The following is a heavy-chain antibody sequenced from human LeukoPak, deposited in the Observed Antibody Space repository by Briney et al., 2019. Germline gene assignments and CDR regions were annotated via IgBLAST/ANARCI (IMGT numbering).Heavy chain of an antibody. D-gene: IGHD2/OR15-2a*01. J-gene: IGHJ6*03. Sequence: AESLTLSCTVSGFTTHYWLNWVRQSPGKGLGGVAKIDRDGRAQHYVDAVEGRFPISRDSAKTSLALQMHSLRAEDTAAYYWTGGSDKVLSGEYYYYMDVWGTGTTVTVYS. V-gene: IGHV3-7*01. CDR1: GFTTHYW. CDR2: IDRDGRAQ. CDR3: TGGSDKVLSGEYYYYMDV.